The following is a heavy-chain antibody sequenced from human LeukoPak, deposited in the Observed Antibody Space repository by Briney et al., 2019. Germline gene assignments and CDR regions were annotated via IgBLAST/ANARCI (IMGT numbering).Heavy chain of an antibody. D-gene: IGHD4-17*01. CDR2: IYYSGST. CDR3: ARDGTTVTTALDY. V-gene: IGHV4-31*03. Sequence: PQNLSLTCTVSGGPISSGGYYWSWIRQHPGKGLEWIGYIYYSGSTYYNPSLKSRVTISVDTSKNQFSLKLSSVTAADTAVYYCARDGTTVTTALDYWGQGTLVTVSS. CDR1: GGPISSGGYY. J-gene: IGHJ4*02.